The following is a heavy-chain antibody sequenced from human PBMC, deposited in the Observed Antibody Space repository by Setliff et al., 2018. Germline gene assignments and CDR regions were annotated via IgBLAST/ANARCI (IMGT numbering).Heavy chain of an antibody. J-gene: IGHJ4*02. CDR2: INAYNGNT. CDR1: GYTLSNSI. CDR3: SRLVRYCTTTTCQTLSGGEH. V-gene: IGHV1-18*01. D-gene: IGHD2-8*01. Sequence: ASVKVSCKASGYTLSNSILSWVRQAPGQGLEWMGWINAYNGNTFYAPKLQDRVTMTTDTSTATAYLELRSLRSDDTALYFCSRLVRYCTTTTCQTLSGGEHWGQGTLVTVSS.